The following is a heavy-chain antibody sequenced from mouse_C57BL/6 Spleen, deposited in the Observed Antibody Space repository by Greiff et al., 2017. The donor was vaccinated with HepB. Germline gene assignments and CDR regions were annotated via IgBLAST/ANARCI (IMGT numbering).Heavy chain of an antibody. J-gene: IGHJ2*01. Sequence: VQLQQSGAELVRPGTSVKVSCKASGYAFTNYLIEWVKQRPGQGLEWIGVINPGSGGTNYNEKFKGKATLTADKSSSTAYMQLSGLTSEDSAVYFWARSGGSSVYWGQGTTLTVSS. CDR3: ARSGGSSVY. D-gene: IGHD1-1*01. CDR2: INPGSGGT. V-gene: IGHV1-54*01. CDR1: GYAFTNYL.